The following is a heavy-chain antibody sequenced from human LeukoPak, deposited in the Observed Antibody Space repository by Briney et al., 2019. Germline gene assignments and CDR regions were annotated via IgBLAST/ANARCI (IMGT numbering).Heavy chain of an antibody. CDR2: ISSSSSYI. D-gene: IGHD2-2*02. V-gene: IGHV3-21*01. J-gene: IGHJ5*02. CDR1: GFNFSSYN. Sequence: GGSLRLSCAASGFNFSSYNMNWVRQAPGKGLEWVSSISSSSSYIYYADSVKGRFTISIDNAKNSLYLQMNSLRAEDTAEYYCARDPRRYCSSTSCYSREPWFDPWGQGTLVTVSS. CDR3: ARDPRRYCSSTSCYSREPWFDP.